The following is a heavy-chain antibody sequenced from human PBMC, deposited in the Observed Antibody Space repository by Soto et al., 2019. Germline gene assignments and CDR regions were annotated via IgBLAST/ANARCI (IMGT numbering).Heavy chain of an antibody. CDR1: GFTFSSYS. Sequence: EVQLVESGGGLVQPGGSLRLSCAASGFTFSSYSMNWVRQAPGKGLEWVSYISSSSSTIYYADSVMGRFTISRENAKNSLYLQMNSLRAEDTAVYYCARHPERIAQIGWFDPWGQATLVTVSS. CDR2: ISSSSSTI. V-gene: IGHV3-48*01. J-gene: IGHJ5*02. CDR3: ARHPERIAQIGWFDP. D-gene: IGHD6-13*01.